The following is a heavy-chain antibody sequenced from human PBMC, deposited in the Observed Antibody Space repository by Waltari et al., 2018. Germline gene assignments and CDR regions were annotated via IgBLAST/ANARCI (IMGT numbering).Heavy chain of an antibody. CDR3: AKSRGFEY. CDR1: GFTFSRYW. V-gene: IGHV3-7*01. D-gene: IGHD2-2*01. J-gene: IGHJ4*02. Sequence: EVQLVESGGGLVQPGGSLRLSFGASGFTFSRYWMSWVRQTPGKGLEWVANINYDGRQKYYVDSVKGRFTISRDNAKNSVYLQMNSLRVEDTAVYYCAKSRGFEYWGQGALITVSS. CDR2: INYDGRQK.